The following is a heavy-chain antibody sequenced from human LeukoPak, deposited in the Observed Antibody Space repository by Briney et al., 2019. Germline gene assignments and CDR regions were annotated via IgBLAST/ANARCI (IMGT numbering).Heavy chain of an antibody. CDR1: GGSISSGGYS. D-gene: IGHD2-21*02. CDR2: IYHSGST. Sequence: SETLSLTCAVSGGSISSGGYSWSWIRQPPGKGLEWIGYIYHSGSTYYNPSLKSRVTISVDRSKNQFSLKLSSVTAADTAVYYCARVRMSCGGDCPYYFDYWGQGTLVTVSS. CDR3: ARVRMSCGGDCPYYFDY. V-gene: IGHV4-30-2*01. J-gene: IGHJ4*02.